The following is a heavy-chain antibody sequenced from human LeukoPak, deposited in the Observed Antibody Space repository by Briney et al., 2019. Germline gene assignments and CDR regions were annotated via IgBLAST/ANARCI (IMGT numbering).Heavy chain of an antibody. J-gene: IGHJ6*02. Sequence: SVKVSCKASGGTFRSYAISWVRQAPGQGLEWMGGIIPIFGTANYAQKFQGRVTITADESTSTAYMELSSLRSEDTAVYYCARDYIAVAGTYYYYYGMDVWGQGTTVTVSS. CDR2: IIPIFGTA. V-gene: IGHV1-69*01. CDR3: ARDYIAVAGTYYYYYGMDV. D-gene: IGHD6-19*01. CDR1: GGTFRSYA.